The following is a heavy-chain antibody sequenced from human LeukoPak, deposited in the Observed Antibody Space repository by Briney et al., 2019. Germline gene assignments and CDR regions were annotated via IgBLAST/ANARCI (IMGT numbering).Heavy chain of an antibody. J-gene: IGHJ4*02. D-gene: IGHD3-22*01. Sequence: SETLSLTCTVSGSSISNPYYWGWIRQSPGKGLEWIGTIYHSGSTYYNPSLKSRVTISVDTSKNQFSLKLSSVTAADTAVYYCARVSSDSSGFIHYCGQGTLVTVSS. CDR2: IYHSGST. CDR1: GSSISNPYY. CDR3: ARVSSDSSGFIHY. V-gene: IGHV4-38-2*02.